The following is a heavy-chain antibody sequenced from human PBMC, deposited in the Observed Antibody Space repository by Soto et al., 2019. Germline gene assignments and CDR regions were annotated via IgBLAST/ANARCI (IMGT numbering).Heavy chain of an antibody. J-gene: IGHJ4*02. D-gene: IGHD2-15*01. CDR3: AKDFGRGGNPGIFDY. CDR2: ISGSGGST. CDR1: GFTFSSYA. V-gene: IGHV3-23*01. Sequence: EVQLLDSGGGLVQRGGSLRLSCAASGFTFSSYAMSWVRQAPGKGLEWVSAISGSGGSTYYADSVKGRFTISRDNSKNKLYLQMNSLRAEDTAVYYYAKDFGRGGNPGIFDYWGQGTLVTVSS.